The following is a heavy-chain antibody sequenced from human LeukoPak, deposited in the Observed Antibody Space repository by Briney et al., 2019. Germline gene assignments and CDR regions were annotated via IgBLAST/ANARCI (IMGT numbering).Heavy chain of an antibody. V-gene: IGHV1-2*02. D-gene: IGHD6-19*01. CDR3: ARVSVPYSSGCLDY. CDR1: GYTFTGYY. Sequence: ASVKVSCKASGYTFTGYYMHWVRRAPGQGLEWVGWINPNSGGTNYAQKFQGRVTMTRDTSISTAYMELSRLRSDDTAVYYCARVSVPYSSGCLDYWGQGTLVTVSS. CDR2: INPNSGGT. J-gene: IGHJ4*02.